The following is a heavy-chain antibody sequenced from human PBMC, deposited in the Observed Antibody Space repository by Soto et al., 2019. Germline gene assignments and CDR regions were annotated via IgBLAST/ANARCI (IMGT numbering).Heavy chain of an antibody. V-gene: IGHV3-7*01. CDR1: ECTFVSYS. J-gene: IGHJ4*02. D-gene: IGHD2-2*01. CDR3: ARDVEDIVVVPAATSLTYFDY. Sequence: TGGSQRVSCGAAECTFVSYSRSWVRQAPGKGLEWVANIKQDGSEKYYVDSVKGRFTISRDNAKNSLYLQMNSLRAEDTAVYYCARDVEDIVVVPAATSLTYFDYWGQGTLVTVSS. CDR2: IKQDGSEK.